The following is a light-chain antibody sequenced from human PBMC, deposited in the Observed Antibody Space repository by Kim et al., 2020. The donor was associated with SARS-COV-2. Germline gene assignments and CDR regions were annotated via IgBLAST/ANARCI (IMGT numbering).Light chain of an antibody. V-gene: IGLV3-25*03. J-gene: IGLJ3*02. Sequence: SYELTQPPSVSVSPGQTARITCSGDPLPKQYAYWYQLRPGQAPILVMYKDSERPSGIPERFSGSRSGTTVTLTISRVQAEDEADYYCQSADSSGSSWVFGGGTQLTVL. CDR1: PLPKQY. CDR3: QSADSSGSSWV. CDR2: KDS.